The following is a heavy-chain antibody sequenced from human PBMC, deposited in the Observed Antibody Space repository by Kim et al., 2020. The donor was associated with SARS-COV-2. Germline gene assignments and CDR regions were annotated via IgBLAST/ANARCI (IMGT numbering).Heavy chain of an antibody. CDR1: GYTFSNNG. CDR3: ARHEKVGDFGGRYYVY. J-gene: IGHJ4*02. CDR2: ISTNTGAT. D-gene: IGHD4-17*01. Sequence: ASVKVSCKTSGYTFSNNGISWLRQAPGQGLEWMGWISTNTGATKFAQKLLDRVTMTTDTSTTTAYMELRGLRSDDTAMYYCARHEKVGDFGGRYYVYWGQGTLVTVSS. V-gene: IGHV1-18*01.